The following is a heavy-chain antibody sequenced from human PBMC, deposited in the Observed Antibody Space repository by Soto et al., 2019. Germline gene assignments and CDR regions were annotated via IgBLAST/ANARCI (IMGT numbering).Heavy chain of an antibody. CDR2: ISSSGGST. CDR3: AKEGSGFYYNYGMDV. CDR1: GFTFSSYS. Sequence: GGSLRLSCAASGFTFSSYSMNWVRQAPGKGLEWVSSISSSGGSTYYADSVKGRFTISRDNSKNTLYLQMDSLRAEDTAVYYCAKEGSGFYYNYGMDVWGQGTTVTVSS. J-gene: IGHJ6*02. D-gene: IGHD3-22*01. V-gene: IGHV3-23*01.